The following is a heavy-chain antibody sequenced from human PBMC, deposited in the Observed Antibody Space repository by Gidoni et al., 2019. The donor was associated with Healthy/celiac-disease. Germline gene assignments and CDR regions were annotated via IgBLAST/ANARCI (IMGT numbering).Heavy chain of an antibody. Sequence: QVQLQESGPGLLKPSQTLSLTCTVSGGSISTVGYYWSCIRQHPGKGLEWIGYIYYSGSTYYNPSLKSRVTISVDTSKNQFSLKLSSVTAADTAVYYCASGNGYSSGWYLQLDYWGQGTLVTVSS. CDR3: ASGNGYSSGWYLQLDY. CDR2: IYYSGST. J-gene: IGHJ4*02. D-gene: IGHD6-19*01. V-gene: IGHV4-31*03. CDR1: GGSISTVGYY.